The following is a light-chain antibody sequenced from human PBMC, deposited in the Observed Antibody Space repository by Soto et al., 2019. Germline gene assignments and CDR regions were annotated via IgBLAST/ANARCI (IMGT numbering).Light chain of an antibody. CDR2: DDS. CDR3: QVWDSSSDHPGV. Sequence: SYELTQPPSVSVAPGHTARITCGGNNIGSKSVHWYQQKPGQAPVLVVYDDSDRPSGIPERFSGSNSGNTATLTISRGEAGDEADYYCQVWDSSSDHPGVFGGGTKVTVL. CDR1: NIGSKS. V-gene: IGLV3-21*02. J-gene: IGLJ3*02.